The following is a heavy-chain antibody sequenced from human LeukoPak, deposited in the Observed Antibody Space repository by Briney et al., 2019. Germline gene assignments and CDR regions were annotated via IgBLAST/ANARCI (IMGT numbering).Heavy chain of an antibody. CDR3: ARGPMVRGVNKKEARVYNWFAP. J-gene: IGHJ5*02. D-gene: IGHD3-10*01. CDR1: GGSISSGSYY. CDR2: IYYSGST. Sequence: PSETLSLTCTVSGGSISSGSYYWGWIRQPPGKGLEWIGSIYYSGSTYYNPSLKSRVTISVDTSKNQFSLKLSSVTAADTAVHYCARGPMVRGVNKKEARVYNWFAPWGQGTLVTVSS. V-gene: IGHV4-39*07.